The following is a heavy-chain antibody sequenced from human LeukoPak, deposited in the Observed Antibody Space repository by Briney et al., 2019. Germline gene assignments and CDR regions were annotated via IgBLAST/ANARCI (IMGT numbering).Heavy chain of an antibody. D-gene: IGHD6-13*01. J-gene: IGHJ5*02. V-gene: IGHV4-59*01. CDR3: ARDRGPRRAAAGSNWFDP. CDR1: GGSISSYY. CDR2: IYYSGST. Sequence: SETLSLTCTVSGGSISSYYWSWIRQPPGKGLEWIGYIYYSGSTNYNPSLKSRVTISVDTSKNQFSLKLSSVTAADTAVYYRARDRGPRRAAAGSNWFDPWGQGTLVTVSS.